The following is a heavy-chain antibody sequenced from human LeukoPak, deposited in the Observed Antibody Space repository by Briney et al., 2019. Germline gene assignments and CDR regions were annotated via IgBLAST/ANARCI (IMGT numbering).Heavy chain of an antibody. CDR1: GGSISSYC. CDR2: IYYSGST. CDR3: ARGFTY. J-gene: IGHJ4*02. Sequence: SETLSLTCTVSGGSISSYCWSWIRQPPGKGLEWIGYIYYSGSTNYNPSLKSRVTISVDTSKNQFSLKLSSVTAADTAVYCCARGFTYWGQGTLVTVSS. V-gene: IGHV4-59*01.